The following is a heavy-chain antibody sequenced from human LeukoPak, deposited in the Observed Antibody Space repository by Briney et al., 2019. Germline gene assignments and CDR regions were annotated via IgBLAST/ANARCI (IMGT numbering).Heavy chain of an antibody. CDR2: ISSSSSYI. D-gene: IGHD3-22*01. J-gene: IGHJ3*02. V-gene: IGHV3-21*01. CDR3: ARDATPRGITMIVVAPPDTFDI. CDR1: GFTFSSYS. Sequence: GGSLRLSCAASGFTFSSYSMNWVRQAPGKGLEWVSSISSSSSYIYYADSVKGRFTISRDNAKNSLYLQMNSLRAEDTAVYYCARDATPRGITMIVVAPPDTFDIWGQGTMGTVSS.